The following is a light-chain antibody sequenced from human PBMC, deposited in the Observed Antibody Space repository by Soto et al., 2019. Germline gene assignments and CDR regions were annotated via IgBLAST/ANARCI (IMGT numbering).Light chain of an antibody. CDR3: QQYGYLVT. CDR2: DAS. CDR1: ESLLDSDYGTTY. Sequence: EIVVTQSPVSLPVTLGEPASISCRSSESLLDSDYGTTYLDWYFQKPGQSPHLLIYDASSRATGIPDRFSGSGSGTDFTLTISRLEPEDLAMYYCQQYGYLVTFGGGTNVNIK. J-gene: IGKJ4*01. V-gene: IGKV2-40*01.